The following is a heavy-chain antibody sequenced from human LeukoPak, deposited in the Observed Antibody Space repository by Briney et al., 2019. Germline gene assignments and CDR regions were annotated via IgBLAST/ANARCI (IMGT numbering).Heavy chain of an antibody. Sequence: ASVKVSCKVSGYTLTELSMHWVRQAPGKGLEWMGGFDPEDGETIYAQKFQGRVTMTEDTSTDTAYMELSSLRSEDTAVYYCATGLGSAYCGGDCPPVDYWGQGTLVTVSS. CDR1: GYTLTELS. CDR2: FDPEDGET. V-gene: IGHV1-24*01. J-gene: IGHJ4*02. D-gene: IGHD2-21*02. CDR3: ATGLGSAYCGGDCPPVDY.